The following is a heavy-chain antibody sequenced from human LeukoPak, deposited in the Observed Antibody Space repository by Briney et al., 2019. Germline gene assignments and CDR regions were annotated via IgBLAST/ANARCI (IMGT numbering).Heavy chain of an antibody. CDR3: AKCSGGSCYKTPFDY. CDR2: ISGSGGST. Sequence: GGSLRLSCAASGFTFSSCAMSWVRQAPGKGLEWVSAISGSGGSTYYADSVKGRFTISRDNSKNTLYLQMNSLRAEDTAVYYCAKCSGGSCYKTPFDYWGQGTLVTVSS. D-gene: IGHD2-15*01. J-gene: IGHJ4*02. V-gene: IGHV3-23*01. CDR1: GFTFSSCA.